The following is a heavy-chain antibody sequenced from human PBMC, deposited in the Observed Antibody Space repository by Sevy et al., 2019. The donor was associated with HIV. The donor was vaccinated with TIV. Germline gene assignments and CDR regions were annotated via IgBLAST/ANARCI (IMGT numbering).Heavy chain of an antibody. Sequence: GGSLRLSCAASGFTFNDYNLSWIRQAPGKGLEWVSYISTSTSTTTIYYADSVKGRFTISRDNAKNSIYLQMNSLRVDDTAVYCCARATGWFDAWGQGTLVTVSS. J-gene: IGHJ5*02. CDR1: GFTFNDYN. CDR3: ARATGWFDA. CDR2: ISTSTSTTTI. V-gene: IGHV3-11*01.